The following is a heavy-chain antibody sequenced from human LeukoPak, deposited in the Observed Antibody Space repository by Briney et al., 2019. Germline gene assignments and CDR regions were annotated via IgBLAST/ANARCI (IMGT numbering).Heavy chain of an antibody. Sequence: GGSLRLSCAASGFTFSSYEMNWVRQAPGKGLEWVSVMYRDGRTYYADSVKGRFTISRDNSKNSLYLQMNSLRAEDTAVYYCAKVRMITMIAYDAFDIWGQGTMVTVSS. V-gene: IGHV3-66*01. CDR1: GFTFSSYE. CDR3: AKVRMITMIAYDAFDI. D-gene: IGHD3-22*01. CDR2: MYRDGRT. J-gene: IGHJ3*02.